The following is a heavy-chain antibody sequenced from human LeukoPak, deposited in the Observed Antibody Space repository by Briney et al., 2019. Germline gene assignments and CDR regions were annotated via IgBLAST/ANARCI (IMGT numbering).Heavy chain of an antibody. CDR1: GGSISSYY. J-gene: IGHJ4*02. V-gene: IGHV4-59*08. Sequence: PSETLSLTCTVSGGSISSYYWSWLRQPPGKGLEWIGYIYYSGSTNYNPSLKSRVTISVDTSKNQFSLKLSSVTAADTAVYYCARHALRYYFDYWGQGTLGTVSS. CDR3: ARHALRYYFDY. CDR2: IYYSGST.